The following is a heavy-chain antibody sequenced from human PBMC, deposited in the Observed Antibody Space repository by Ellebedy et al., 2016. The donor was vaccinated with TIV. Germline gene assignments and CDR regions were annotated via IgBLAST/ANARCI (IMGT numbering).Heavy chain of an antibody. Sequence: PGGSLRLSCAASGFTFSSNWMSRVRQAPGKGLELVAKIKEDGSLKYYVDAVKGRFTISRDTSQNTLYLQMNSLRADDTAVYYCAKSDCSYITCYVMDYWGQGTLVTVSS. CDR2: IKEDGSLK. D-gene: IGHD2-2*01. J-gene: IGHJ4*02. CDR1: GFTFSSNW. V-gene: IGHV3-7*03. CDR3: AKSDCSYITCYVMDY.